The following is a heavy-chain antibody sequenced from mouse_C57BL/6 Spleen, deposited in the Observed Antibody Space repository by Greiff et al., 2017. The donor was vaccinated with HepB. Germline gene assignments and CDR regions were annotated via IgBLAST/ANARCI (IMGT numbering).Heavy chain of an antibody. D-gene: IGHD2-5*01. CDR3: ARNGVGAYYSKEYFDV. CDR1: GYTFTSYW. V-gene: IGHV1-55*01. J-gene: IGHJ1*03. CDR2: IYPGSGST. Sequence: QVQLQQPGAELVKPGASVKMSCKASGYTFTSYWITWVKQRPGQGLEWIGDIYPGSGSTNYNEKFKSKATLTVDTSSSTAYMQLSSLTSEDSAVYYCARNGVGAYYSKEYFDVWGTGTTVTVSS.